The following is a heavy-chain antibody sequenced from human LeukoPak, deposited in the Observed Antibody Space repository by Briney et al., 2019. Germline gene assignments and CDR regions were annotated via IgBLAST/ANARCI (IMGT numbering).Heavy chain of an antibody. J-gene: IGHJ4*02. D-gene: IGHD3-3*01. CDR1: GYTFTSYD. CDR2: ISAYNGNT. Sequence: ASVKVSCKASGYTFTSYDINWVRQAPGQGLEWMGWISAYNGNTNYAQKLQGRVTMTTDTSTSTAYMELRSLRSDDTAVYYCARGGPYDFWSGYTNFDYWGQGTLVTVSS. V-gene: IGHV1-18*01. CDR3: ARGGPYDFWSGYTNFDY.